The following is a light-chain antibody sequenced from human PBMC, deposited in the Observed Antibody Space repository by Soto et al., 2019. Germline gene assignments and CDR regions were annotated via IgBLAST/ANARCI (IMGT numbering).Light chain of an antibody. CDR3: QQYHSYPWT. CDR2: EAF. CDR1: QSISFW. J-gene: IGKJ1*01. Sequence: DIQMTQSPFALSSSVGDRVTITCRASQSISFWSAWYQQKPGKAPKLLIYEAFNLESGVPSRFSGSGSGTEFTLTISSLQPDDFATYYCQQYHSYPWTFGQGTKVAIK. V-gene: IGKV1-5*03.